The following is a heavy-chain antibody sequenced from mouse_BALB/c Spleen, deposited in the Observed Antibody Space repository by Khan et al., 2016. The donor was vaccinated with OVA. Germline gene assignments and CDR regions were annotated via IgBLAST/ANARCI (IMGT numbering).Heavy chain of an antibody. CDR2: INPSNGGT. D-gene: IGHD1-1*02. Sequence: QVQLQQSGAELVKPGASVRLSCKASGYTFTSYYLYWVKQRPGQGLEWIRDINPSNGGTNFNEMFKTKATLTVDKSSSTAYMQRSSRTSEDSAVYYCTRSGYGAFVYWGQGTLVTVSA. CDR3: TRSGYGAFVY. J-gene: IGHJ3*01. CDR1: GYTFTSYY. V-gene: IGHV1S81*02.